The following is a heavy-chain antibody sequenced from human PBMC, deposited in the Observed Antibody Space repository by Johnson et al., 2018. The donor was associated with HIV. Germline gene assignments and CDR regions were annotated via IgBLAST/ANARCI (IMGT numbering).Heavy chain of an antibody. CDR3: AKDKVWRDGYRHGAFDI. D-gene: IGHD5-24*01. Sequence: VQLVESGGGLVQPGGSLRLSCAASGFTVSSNYMSWVRQAPGKGLEWVSGISWNSGSIGYADSVKGRFTIPRENAKNSLYLQMNSLRAEDTALYYCAKDKVWRDGYRHGAFDIWGQGTMVTVSS. CDR2: ISWNSGSI. J-gene: IGHJ3*02. CDR1: GFTVSSNY. V-gene: IGHV3-9*01.